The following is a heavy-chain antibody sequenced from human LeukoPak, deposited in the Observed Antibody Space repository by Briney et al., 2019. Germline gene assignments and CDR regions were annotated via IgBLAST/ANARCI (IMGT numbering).Heavy chain of an antibody. CDR3: ARLPAPGIAAAGTNDY. J-gene: IGHJ4*02. Sequence: PGRSLRLSCAASGFTFSSYAMHWVRQAPGKGLEWVAVISYDGSNKYYAGSVKGRFTISRDSSKNTLYLQMNSLRAEDTAVYYCARLPAPGIAAAGTNDYWGQGTLVTVSS. V-gene: IGHV3-30-3*01. CDR2: ISYDGSNK. CDR1: GFTFSSYA. D-gene: IGHD6-13*01.